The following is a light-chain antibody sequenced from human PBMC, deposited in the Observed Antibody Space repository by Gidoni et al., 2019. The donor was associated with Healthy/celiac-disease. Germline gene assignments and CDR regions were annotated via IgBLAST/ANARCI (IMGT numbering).Light chain of an antibody. CDR2: EDN. CDR3: QSYDSSNWV. V-gene: IGLV6-57*02. CDR1: SGSIASNY. J-gene: IGLJ3*02. Sequence: FMLTQPHSVPDSPGKAVTISCTGSSGSIASNYVQWYQQRPGSAPTTVIYEDNQRPSGVPDRFSGSIDSSSNSASLTISGLKTEDEADYYCQSYDSSNWVFGGGTKLTVL.